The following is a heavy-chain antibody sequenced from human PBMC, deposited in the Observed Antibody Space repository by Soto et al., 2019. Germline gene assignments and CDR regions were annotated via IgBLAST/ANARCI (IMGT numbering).Heavy chain of an antibody. CDR3: ARDDYKDGGNNWFDP. CDR2: IYTKERT. J-gene: IGHJ5*02. D-gene: IGHD3-16*01. Sequence: PSETLSLTXTASGGSITNYYWSWIRQPAGKGLEWIGRIYTKERTNYNLSFRNRVTMSVDTSKNQFSLKLDAVTAADTAVYYCARDDYKDGGNNWFDPWGQGTLVTVSS. V-gene: IGHV4-4*07. CDR1: GGSITNYY.